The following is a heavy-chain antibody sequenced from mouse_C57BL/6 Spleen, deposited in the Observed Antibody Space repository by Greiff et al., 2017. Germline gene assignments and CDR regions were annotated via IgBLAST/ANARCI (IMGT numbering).Heavy chain of an antibody. Sequence: EVKLVESEGGLVQPGSSMKLSCTASGFTFSDYYMAWVRQVPEKGLEWVANINYDGSSTYYLDALKSRFIISRDNAKNTLYLQMSSLKSEDTATYYCARDDYYAMDDWGQGTSVTVSS. CDR3: ARDDYYAMDD. V-gene: IGHV5-16*01. CDR1: GFTFSDYY. J-gene: IGHJ4*01. CDR2: INYDGSST.